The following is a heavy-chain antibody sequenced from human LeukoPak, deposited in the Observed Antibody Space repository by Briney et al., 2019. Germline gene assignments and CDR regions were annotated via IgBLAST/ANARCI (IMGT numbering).Heavy chain of an antibody. CDR3: ARSLRGQPHFDY. CDR2: INPSGGST. Sequence: GASVKVSCKASGYTFTSYYMHWVRQAPGQGLEWMGIINPSGGSTSYAQKFQGRVTITRDTSTSTVYMELSSLRSEDTAVYYCARSLRGQPHFDYWGQGTLVTVSS. D-gene: IGHD3-16*01. J-gene: IGHJ4*02. V-gene: IGHV1-46*01. CDR1: GYTFTSYY.